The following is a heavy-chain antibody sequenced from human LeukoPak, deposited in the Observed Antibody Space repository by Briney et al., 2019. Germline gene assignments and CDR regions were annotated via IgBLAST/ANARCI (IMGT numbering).Heavy chain of an antibody. Sequence: PSETLSLTCTVSGYSISSGYYWGWIRQPPGKGLEWIGSIYHSGSTYYNPSLKSRVTISVDTSKNQFSLKLSSVTAADTAVYYCAGGSWGEWPVFDIWGQGTMVTVSS. CDR3: AGGSWGEWPVFDI. CDR1: GYSISSGYY. D-gene: IGHD2-15*01. V-gene: IGHV4-38-2*02. CDR2: IYHSGST. J-gene: IGHJ3*02.